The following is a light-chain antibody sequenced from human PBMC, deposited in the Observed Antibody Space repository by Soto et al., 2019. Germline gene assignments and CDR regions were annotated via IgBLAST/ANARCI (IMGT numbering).Light chain of an antibody. CDR3: SSYSGIGTLYV. V-gene: IGLV2-14*01. CDR2: DVI. Sequence: QSALTQPASVSGSLGQSITISCTGTSSDVGGYNYISWYQQAPGKAPKLLIYDVINRPSGVSHRFSGSKSGNTASLTISGLQAEDEADYYCSSYSGIGTLYVCGGGTKVTVL. CDR1: SSDVGGYNY. J-gene: IGLJ1*01.